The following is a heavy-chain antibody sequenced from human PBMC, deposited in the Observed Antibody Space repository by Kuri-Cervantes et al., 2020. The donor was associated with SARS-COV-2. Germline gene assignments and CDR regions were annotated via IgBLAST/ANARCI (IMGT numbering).Heavy chain of an antibody. D-gene: IGHD3-3*01. CDR3: ARASRITIFGAVSLYFDY. CDR1: GYTFTGYY. CDR2: IIPIFGTA. Sequence: SVKVSCKASGYTFTGYYMHWVRQAPGQGLEWMGGIIPIFGTANYAQKFQGRVTITADESTSTAYMELSSLRSEDTAVYYCARASRITIFGAVSLYFDYWGQGTLVTVDS. J-gene: IGHJ4*01. V-gene: IGHV1-69*13.